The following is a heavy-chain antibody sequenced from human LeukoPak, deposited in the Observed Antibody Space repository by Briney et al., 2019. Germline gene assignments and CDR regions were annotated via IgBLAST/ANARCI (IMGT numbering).Heavy chain of an antibody. Sequence: GGSLRLSCAASGFTFSGYAMHWVRQAPGKGLEWVAVISYDGSNKYYADSVKGRFTISRDNSKNTLYLQMNSLRAEDTTVYYCARTSYYYGSDNYFDYWGQGTLVTVSS. CDR3: ARTSYYYGSDNYFDY. D-gene: IGHD3-10*01. J-gene: IGHJ4*02. CDR2: ISYDGSNK. V-gene: IGHV3-30-3*01. CDR1: GFTFSGYA.